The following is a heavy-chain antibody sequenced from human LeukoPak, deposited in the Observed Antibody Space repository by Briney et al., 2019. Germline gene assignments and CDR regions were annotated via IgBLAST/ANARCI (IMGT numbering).Heavy chain of an antibody. CDR3: ARVGSQYDSSGYPH. D-gene: IGHD3-22*01. J-gene: IGHJ4*02. Sequence: GGSLRLSCAASGFSVSSNYISWVRQAPGKGLEWVSVIYSGGNTYYADSVKGRFTISRDNSKNTLYLQMNSLSAEDTAVYYCARVGSQYDSSGYPHWGQGTLVIVSS. CDR2: IYSGGNT. V-gene: IGHV3-53*01. CDR1: GFSVSSNY.